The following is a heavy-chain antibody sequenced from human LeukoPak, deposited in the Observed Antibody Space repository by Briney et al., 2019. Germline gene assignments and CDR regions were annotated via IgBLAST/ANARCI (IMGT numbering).Heavy chain of an antibody. CDR1: GCTFDDYT. J-gene: IGHJ4*02. D-gene: IGHD1-26*01. V-gene: IGHV3-9*01. CDR2: ISWNSGSI. Sequence: PGGSLRLSCAASGCTFDDYTMHWVRQAPGKGLEWVSGISWNSGSIGYADSVKGRFTISRDNAKNSLYLQMNSLRAEDTALYYCARNDWMQWELPDYWGQGTLVTVSS. CDR3: ARNDWMQWELPDY.